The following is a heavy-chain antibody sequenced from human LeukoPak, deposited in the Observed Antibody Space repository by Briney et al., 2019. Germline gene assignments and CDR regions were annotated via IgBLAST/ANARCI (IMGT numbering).Heavy chain of an antibody. V-gene: IGHV3-21*01. CDR3: AASNYYDSSGPTTDY. CDR1: GFTFSSYS. Sequence: GGSLRLSCAASGFTFSSYSMNWVRQAPGKGLEWVSSISSSSSYIYYADSVKGRFTISRDNAKNSLYLQMNSLRAEDTAVYYCAASNYYDSSGPTTDYWGQGTLVIVSS. CDR2: ISSSSSYI. D-gene: IGHD3-22*01. J-gene: IGHJ4*02.